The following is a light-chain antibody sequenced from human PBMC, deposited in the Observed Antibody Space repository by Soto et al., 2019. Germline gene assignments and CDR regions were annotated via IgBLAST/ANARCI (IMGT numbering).Light chain of an antibody. CDR1: PSVSSN. V-gene: IGKV3-15*01. CDR2: GAS. J-gene: IGKJ5*01. Sequence: SVATERTAARCVRASPSVSSNLAWYQQKPGQAPRLLIYGASTRASGIPARFSGSGSGTDFPLNPRRLPSADSAAYLCKQYNNWPPNIFGPGTRLEIK. CDR3: KQYNNWPPNI.